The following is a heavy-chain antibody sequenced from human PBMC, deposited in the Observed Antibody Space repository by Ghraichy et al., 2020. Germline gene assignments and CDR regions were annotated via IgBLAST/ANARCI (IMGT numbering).Heavy chain of an antibody. CDR1: GFTVSSNY. V-gene: IGHV3-53*01. CDR2: IYSGGST. CDR3: ARDPRGYSYGYNWYFDL. D-gene: IGHD5-18*01. J-gene: IGHJ2*01. Sequence: GGSLRLSCAASGFTVSSNYMSWVRQAPGKGLEWVSVIYSGGSTYYADSVKGRFTISRDNSKNTLYLQMNSLRAEDTAVDYCARDPRGYSYGYNWYFDLWGRGTLVTVSS.